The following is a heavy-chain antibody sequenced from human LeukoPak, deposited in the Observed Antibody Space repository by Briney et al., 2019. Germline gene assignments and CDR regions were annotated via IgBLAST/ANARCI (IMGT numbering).Heavy chain of an antibody. D-gene: IGHD4-11*01. V-gene: IGHV3-48*01. Sequence: GGPLRLSCAASGFTFSSYSMNWARQAPGKGLEWVSYISSSSSTIYYADSVKGRFTISRDNAKNSLYLQMNSLRAEDTAVYYCARDGLQYREFDPWGQGTLVTVPS. CDR3: ARDGLQYREFDP. CDR2: ISSSSSTI. J-gene: IGHJ5*02. CDR1: GFTFSSYS.